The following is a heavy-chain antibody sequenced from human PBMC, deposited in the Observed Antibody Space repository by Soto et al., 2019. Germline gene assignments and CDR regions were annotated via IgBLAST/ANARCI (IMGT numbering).Heavy chain of an antibody. Sequence: QVHLQESGPGLVKPSETLSLTCTVSGGSISSYYWSWIRQPPRKGLEWIGFIYYSGSTNYNPSLKSRVTISVDTSKNQFSLKLSSVSAADTAMYYCARPYSSGWYAAFDIWGQGTMVTVSS. V-gene: IGHV4-59*08. CDR2: IYYSGST. CDR3: ARPYSSGWYAAFDI. CDR1: GGSISSYY. J-gene: IGHJ3*02. D-gene: IGHD6-19*01.